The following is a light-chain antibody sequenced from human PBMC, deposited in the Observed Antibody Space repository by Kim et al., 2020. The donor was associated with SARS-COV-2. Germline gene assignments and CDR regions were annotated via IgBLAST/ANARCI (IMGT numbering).Light chain of an antibody. CDR3: QAWDSSTHNYV. J-gene: IGLJ1*01. CDR2: QDN. CDR1: KWGEKY. V-gene: IGLV3-1*01. Sequence: PGQPTSITCSGDKWGEKYFSEYRQKPGRAPVVVIYQDNQRPSGIPERFSGSNSGNTATLTISGTQAMDEADYYCQAWDSSTHNYVFGAGTKVTVL.